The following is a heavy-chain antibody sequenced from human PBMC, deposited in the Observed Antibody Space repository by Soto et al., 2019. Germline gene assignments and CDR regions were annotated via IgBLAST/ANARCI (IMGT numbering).Heavy chain of an antibody. CDR2: ISYDGSNK. CDR3: AGSYYFDY. CDR1: GVTFSSYA. V-gene: IGHV3-30-3*01. D-gene: IGHD3-10*01. J-gene: IGHJ4*02. Sequence: GGSLRLSCAASGVTFSSYAMHWVRQAPGKGLEWVAVISYDGSNKYYADSVKGRFTISRDNSKNTLYLQMNSLRAEDTAVYYCAGSYYFDYWGQGTLVTVSS.